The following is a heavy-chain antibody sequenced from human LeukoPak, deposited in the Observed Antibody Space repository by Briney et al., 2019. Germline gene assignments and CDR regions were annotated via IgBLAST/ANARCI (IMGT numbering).Heavy chain of an antibody. D-gene: IGHD6-13*01. J-gene: IGHJ5*02. CDR1: GYTFTSYG. Sequence: ASVKVSCKASGYTFTSYGISWVRQAPGQGLEWMGWISAYNGNTNYAQKLQGRVTMTTDTSTSTAYMELRSLRSDDTAVYYCAREYSRSWYGERRWFDPWGQGTLVTVSS. CDR2: ISAYNGNT. V-gene: IGHV1-18*01. CDR3: AREYSRSWYGERRWFDP.